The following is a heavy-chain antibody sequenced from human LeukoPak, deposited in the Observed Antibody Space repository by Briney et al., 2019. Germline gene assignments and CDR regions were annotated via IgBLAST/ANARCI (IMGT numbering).Heavy chain of an antibody. J-gene: IGHJ4*02. CDR1: GFTFSSYE. Sequence: GGSLRLSCAASGFTFSSYEMNWVRQAPGKGLEWVSYISSSGSTIYYAGSVKGRFTISRDNAKNSLYLQMNSLRAEDTAVYYCARHTVGDYLVYWGQGTLVTVSS. CDR2: ISSSGSTI. D-gene: IGHD4-17*01. CDR3: ARHTVGDYLVY. V-gene: IGHV3-48*03.